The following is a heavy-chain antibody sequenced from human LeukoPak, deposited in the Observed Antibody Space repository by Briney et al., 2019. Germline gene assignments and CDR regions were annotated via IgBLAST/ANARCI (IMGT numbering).Heavy chain of an antibody. V-gene: IGHV3-64*01. CDR3: ARSRYCSTITCYTSPNWFDP. Sequence: VGSLRLSCAASGFTFNTYAMHWIRQAPGKGLEYVSAISSNGDSTYYANSVKDRFTISRDNSKNTLYLQMGRLRAEDMAVYYCARSRYCSTITCYTSPNWFDPWGQGTLVTVSS. J-gene: IGHJ5*02. CDR1: GFTFNTYA. CDR2: ISSNGDST. D-gene: IGHD2-2*02.